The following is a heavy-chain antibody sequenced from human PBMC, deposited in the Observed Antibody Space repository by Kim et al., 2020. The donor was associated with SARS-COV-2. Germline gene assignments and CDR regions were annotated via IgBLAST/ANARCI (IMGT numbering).Heavy chain of an antibody. J-gene: IGHJ4*02. Sequence: ASVKVSCKASGYTFTSYDINWVRQATGQGLEWMGWMNPNSGNTGYAQKFKGRVTMTRNTSISTAYMELSSLRSEDTAVYYCARGIGATTIEYYFDYWGQGTLVTVSS. CDR1: GYTFTSYD. CDR3: ARGIGATTIEYYFDY. V-gene: IGHV1-8*01. CDR2: MNPNSGNT. D-gene: IGHD5-12*01.